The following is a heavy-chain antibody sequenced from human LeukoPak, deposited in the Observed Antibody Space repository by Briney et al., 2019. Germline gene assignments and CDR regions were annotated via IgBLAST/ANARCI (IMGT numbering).Heavy chain of an antibody. Sequence: GASVTVSFKASGYTFTSYGISWVRQAPGQGLEWMGWISVYNGNTKYAQKLQGRVTMTTDTSTNTAYMELRSLRSDDTAVYYCARISSTLWLRTPGGDYWGQGTLVTDSS. V-gene: IGHV1-18*01. D-gene: IGHD3-22*01. CDR1: GYTFTSYG. CDR3: ARISSTLWLRTPGGDY. J-gene: IGHJ4*02. CDR2: ISVYNGNT.